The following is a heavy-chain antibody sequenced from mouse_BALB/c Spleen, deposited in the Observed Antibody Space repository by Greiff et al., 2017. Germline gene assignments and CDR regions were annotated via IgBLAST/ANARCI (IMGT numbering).Heavy chain of an antibody. Sequence: VQLKESGPSLVKPSQTLSLTCSVTGDSITSGYWNWIRKFPGNKLEYMGYISYSGSTYYNPSLKSRISITRDTSKNQYYLQLNSVTTEDTATYYCARCGYDYDVKGAFAYWGQGTLVTVSA. CDR2: ISYSGST. V-gene: IGHV3-8*02. D-gene: IGHD2-4*01. CDR3: ARCGYDYDVKGAFAY. CDR1: GDSITSGY. J-gene: IGHJ3*01.